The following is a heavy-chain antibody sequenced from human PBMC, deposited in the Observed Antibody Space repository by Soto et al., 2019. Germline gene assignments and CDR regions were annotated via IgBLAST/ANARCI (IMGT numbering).Heavy chain of an antibody. D-gene: IGHD6-13*01. V-gene: IGHV4-34*01. CDR3: ARADSREFDY. J-gene: IGHJ4*02. CDR1: GGSFRSYY. CDR2: INHSGST. Sequence: PSETLSLTCAVYGGSFRSYYWSWIRQPPGKGLEWIGEINHSGSTNYNPSLKSRVTISVDTPKNQFSLKLSSVTAADTAVYYCARADSREFDYGGQGTPVTVS.